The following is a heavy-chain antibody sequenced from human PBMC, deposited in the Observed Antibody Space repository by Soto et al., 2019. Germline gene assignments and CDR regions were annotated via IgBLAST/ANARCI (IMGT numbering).Heavy chain of an antibody. J-gene: IGHJ4*02. CDR3: ARRSSSTGYFDY. Sequence: QVQLVQSGAEVKKPGASVKVSCKASGYTFTSYYMHWVRQAPGQGLEWMGIINPRGGSTSYAQKFQGRVTMTRDTSTSTVYMELSSLRSEDTAVYYCARRSSSTGYFDYWGQGTLVTVSS. V-gene: IGHV1-46*01. CDR2: INPRGGST. CDR1: GYTFTSYY. D-gene: IGHD6-6*01.